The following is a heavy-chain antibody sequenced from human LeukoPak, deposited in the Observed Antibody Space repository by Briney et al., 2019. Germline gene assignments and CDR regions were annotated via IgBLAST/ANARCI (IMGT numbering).Heavy chain of an antibody. J-gene: IGHJ3*02. D-gene: IGHD5/OR15-5a*01. CDR2: IISRVDGGAT. CDR1: GFIFSNAW. Sequence: GESLRLSCAASGFIFSNAWMNWVRQTPGKGLEWVARIISRVDGGATDYAAPVKGRFTVSRDDSKNTLYLQMDSLRAEDTAVYYCAKVVSNEPDAFDIWGQGTMVTVSS. V-gene: IGHV3-15*01. CDR3: AKVVSNEPDAFDI.